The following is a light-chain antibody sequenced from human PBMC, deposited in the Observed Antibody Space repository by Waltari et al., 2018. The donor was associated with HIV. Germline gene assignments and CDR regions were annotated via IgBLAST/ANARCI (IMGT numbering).Light chain of an antibody. V-gene: IGKV1-39*01. CDR2: SAS. CDR1: QNIVSS. Sequence: DIQMTQSPSSLSASLGDTVTITCRASQNIVSSLNWYQHKSGKAPKLLIHSASILQSGIPSRFAGNGFRTDFTLNISTLQPDDSASYYCQQSYGAPFTFGRGTKVEI. J-gene: IGKJ4*01. CDR3: QQSYGAPFT.